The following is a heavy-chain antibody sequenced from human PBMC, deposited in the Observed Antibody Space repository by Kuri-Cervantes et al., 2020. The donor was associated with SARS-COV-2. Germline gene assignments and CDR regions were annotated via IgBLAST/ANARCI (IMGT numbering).Heavy chain of an antibody. CDR2: NGPSDSYT. J-gene: IGHJ6*02. D-gene: IGHD6-13*01. CDR3: ATPHSHSWYRKLQYYFYGMEV. V-gene: IGHV5-10-1*01. Sequence: KVSCKGSGYSFTSYWIRRVRQMPRKGLEWMGRNGPSDSYTIYSPNYQSHVTNSADKSFSTACLQWSSRKASDTARYYCATPHSHSWYRKLQYYFYGMEVWGQGTTVTVSS. CDR1: GYSFTSYW.